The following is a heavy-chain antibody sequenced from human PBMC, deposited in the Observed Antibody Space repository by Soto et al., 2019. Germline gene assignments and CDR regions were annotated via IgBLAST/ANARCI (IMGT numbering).Heavy chain of an antibody. CDR3: ARGQTNWYYDCWSGRRYGMDV. Sequence: GASVKVSCKASGGTFSSYAISWVRQAPGQGLEWMGGIIPIFGTANYAQKFQGRVTITADKSTSTAYMELSSLRSEDTAVYYCARGQTNWYYDCWSGRRYGMDVWGQGTTVTVSS. CDR1: GGTFSSYA. J-gene: IGHJ6*02. D-gene: IGHD3-3*01. V-gene: IGHV1-69*06. CDR2: IIPIFGTA.